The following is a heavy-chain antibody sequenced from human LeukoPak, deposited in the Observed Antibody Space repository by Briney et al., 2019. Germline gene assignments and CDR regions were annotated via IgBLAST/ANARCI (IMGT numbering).Heavy chain of an antibody. Sequence: GGSLRLSCAASGFILYSYSMNWVRQAPGKGLEWVSSISSSSRYIYYTDSVKGRFTISRDNAKNSLYLQMNSLRAEDTAVYYCARDLSVGSKPDLGFDYWGQGTLVTVSS. CDR3: ARDLSVGSKPDLGFDY. D-gene: IGHD1-26*01. J-gene: IGHJ4*02. CDR2: ISSSSRYI. V-gene: IGHV3-21*01. CDR1: GFILYSYS.